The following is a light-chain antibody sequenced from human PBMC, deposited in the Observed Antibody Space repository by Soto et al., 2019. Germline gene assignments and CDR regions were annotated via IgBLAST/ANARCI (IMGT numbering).Light chain of an antibody. Sequence: DTQMTQSPSSLSPSVGDIVTICGRASQSISSYLNWYQQKPGKAPKLLIYAASSLQSGVPSRFSGSGSGTDFTLTITSLQPEDFATYYCQQGDSTPRTFGQGTKVDIK. CDR2: AAS. J-gene: IGKJ1*01. CDR3: QQGDSTPRT. CDR1: QSISSY. V-gene: IGKV1-39*01.